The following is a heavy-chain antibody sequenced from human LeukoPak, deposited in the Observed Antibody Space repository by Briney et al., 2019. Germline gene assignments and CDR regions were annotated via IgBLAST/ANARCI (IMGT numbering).Heavy chain of an antibody. CDR3: AKEGNCSGGSCYSGAFDI. D-gene: IGHD2-15*01. Sequence: SETLSLTCAVSGGSISSGGYSWSWIRQPPGKGLEWIGYIYHSGSTYYNPSLKSRVTISVDRSKNQFSLKLSSVTAADTAVYYCAKEGNCSGGSCYSGAFDIWGQGTMVTVSS. J-gene: IGHJ3*02. CDR1: GGSISSGGYS. CDR2: IYHSGST. V-gene: IGHV4-30-2*01.